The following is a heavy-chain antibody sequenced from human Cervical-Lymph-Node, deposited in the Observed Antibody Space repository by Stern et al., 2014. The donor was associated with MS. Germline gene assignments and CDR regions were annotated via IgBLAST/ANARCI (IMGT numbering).Heavy chain of an antibody. J-gene: IGHJ6*02. Sequence: VQLVQSGAEVKKPGSSVKVSCKASGGTFSRYGISWVRQAPGQGLEWMGGILPICGTANYAQKFQGRVTITADESTSTAYMELSSLRSEDTAVYYCARDPGGYAYYYGMDVWGQGTTVTVSS. D-gene: IGHD3-16*01. CDR2: ILPICGTA. V-gene: IGHV1-69*01. CDR1: GGTFSRYG. CDR3: ARDPGGYAYYYGMDV.